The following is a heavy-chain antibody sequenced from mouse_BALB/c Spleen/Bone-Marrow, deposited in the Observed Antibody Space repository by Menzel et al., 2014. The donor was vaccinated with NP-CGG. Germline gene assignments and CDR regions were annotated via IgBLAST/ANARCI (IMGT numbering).Heavy chain of an antibody. V-gene: IGHV1-80*01. CDR3: ARSGKGAMDY. CDR1: GYVFSTYW. Sequence: VQLQQSGAELVRPGSSVKISCKASGYVFSTYWMNWVKQRPGQGLERIGQIYPGDGDTNYTGKFKDKVILTADKSSSTAYMQLSSLTSEDSAVYFCARSGKGAMDYWGQGTSVTVSS. D-gene: IGHD2-1*01. CDR2: IYPGDGDT. J-gene: IGHJ4*01.